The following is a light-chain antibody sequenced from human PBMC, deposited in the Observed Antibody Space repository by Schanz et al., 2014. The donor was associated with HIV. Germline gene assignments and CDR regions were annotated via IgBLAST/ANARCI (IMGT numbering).Light chain of an antibody. J-gene: IGKJ4*01. CDR1: QRLSSSY. CDR3: QQSGDSGGT. CDR2: ATS. V-gene: IGKV3-20*01. Sequence: EIVLTQSPGSLSLSPGGRATLSCAASQRLSSSYLAWYQQKRDQPPRLVIYATSSRAAGIPDRFSGTGSGTDFTLTISRLEPEDFAVYYCQQSGDSGGTFGGGTKVDMK.